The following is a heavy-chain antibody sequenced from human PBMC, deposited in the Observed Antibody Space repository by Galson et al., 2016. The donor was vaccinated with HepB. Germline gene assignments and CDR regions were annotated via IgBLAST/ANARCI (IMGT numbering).Heavy chain of an antibody. CDR2: INTAKGDA. J-gene: IGHJ3*02. CDR1: GYTFTAYA. V-gene: IGHV1-3*04. Sequence: SVKVSCKASGYTFTAYAIHWVRQAPGQRLEWMAWINTAKGDARYSQKLQGRVTLTRDTYATTASMELSSLRSEDTAVYYCARRLVGSYGNAFDIWGQGTLVTVSS. CDR3: ARRLVGSYGNAFDI. D-gene: IGHD2-8*02.